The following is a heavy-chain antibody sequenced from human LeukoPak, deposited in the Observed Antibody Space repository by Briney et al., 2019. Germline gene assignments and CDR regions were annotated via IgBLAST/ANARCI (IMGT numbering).Heavy chain of an antibody. D-gene: IGHD6-19*01. Sequence: GGSLRLSCAASGFNVSSNYMSWVRQAPGKGLEWVSVLYGAGSTYYADSVKGRFTISRHDSQNTLFLQMNSLRAEDTAVYYCARGGTPGFSTGRIDYWGQGTLVTVTS. CDR2: LYGAGST. CDR1: GFNVSSNY. J-gene: IGHJ4*02. V-gene: IGHV3-53*04. CDR3: ARGGTPGFSTGRIDY.